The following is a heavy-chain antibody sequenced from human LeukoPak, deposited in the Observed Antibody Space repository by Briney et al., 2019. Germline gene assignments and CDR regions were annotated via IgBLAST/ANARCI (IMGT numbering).Heavy chain of an antibody. Sequence: SETLSLTCTVSGGSISSYYWSWIRRPAGKGLEWIGRIYTSGSTNYNPSLKSRVTMSVDTSKNQFSLKLSSVTAADTAVYYCARDFLTYCSSTSCTYTLDYWGQGTLVTVSS. V-gene: IGHV4-4*07. J-gene: IGHJ4*02. CDR2: IYTSGST. CDR1: GGSISSYY. D-gene: IGHD2-2*01. CDR3: ARDFLTYCSSTSCTYTLDY.